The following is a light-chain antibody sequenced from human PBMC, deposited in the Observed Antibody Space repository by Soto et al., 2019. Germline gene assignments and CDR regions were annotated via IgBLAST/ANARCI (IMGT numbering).Light chain of an antibody. Sequence: EIVLTQSPATLSLSPGERATLSCRASQSVSSSYLAWYQQKPGQAPRLLIYGASSRATGIPDRFSGSGSGTDFTLTISRLEPEDFAVYYCQQYGRPFGQGTKVDI. V-gene: IGKV3-20*01. CDR2: GAS. CDR3: QQYGRP. J-gene: IGKJ1*01. CDR1: QSVSSSY.